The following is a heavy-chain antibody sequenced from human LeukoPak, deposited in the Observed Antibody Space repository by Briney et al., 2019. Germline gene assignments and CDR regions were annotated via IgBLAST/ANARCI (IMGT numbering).Heavy chain of an antibody. J-gene: IGHJ4*02. CDR1: GFTFTTYW. CDR2: IKGDESAK. Sequence: GGSLRLSCAASGFTFTTYWMAWVRQVPGKGLEWVANIKGDESAKHQADSVKGRFTISRDNAQNSVYLQMSSLRVEDTAVYYCARDVGGSLDYWGQGTLVTVSS. V-gene: IGHV3-7*01. D-gene: IGHD1-26*01. CDR3: ARDVGGSLDY.